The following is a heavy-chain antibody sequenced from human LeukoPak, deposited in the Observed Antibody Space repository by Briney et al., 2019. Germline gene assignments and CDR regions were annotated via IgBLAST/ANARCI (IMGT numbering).Heavy chain of an antibody. J-gene: IGHJ4*02. Sequence: GRSLRLSCAASGFTFDDYAMHWVRQAPGKGLEWVSGISWNSGSIGYADSVKGRFTISRDNAKNTLYLQMNGLRAEDTAVYYCARGGGYSYGSFDYWGQGTLVTVSS. CDR1: GFTFDDYA. V-gene: IGHV3-9*01. CDR2: ISWNSGSI. D-gene: IGHD5-18*01. CDR3: ARGGGYSYGSFDY.